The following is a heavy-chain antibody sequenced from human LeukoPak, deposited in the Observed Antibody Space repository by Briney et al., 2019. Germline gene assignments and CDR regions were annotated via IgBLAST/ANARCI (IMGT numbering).Heavy chain of an antibody. D-gene: IGHD6-13*01. J-gene: IGHJ4*02. CDR2: ITSNSGAI. CDR3: ARDMTASSWRALDY. Sequence: GGSLRLSCEASGFSFSTYSMNWVRQAPGKGLEWVSYITSNSGAIYYADSVKGRFTMFRDNAKNSLYLQMNSLRAEDTAVYYCARDMTASSWRALDYWGQGTLITVSS. V-gene: IGHV3-48*01. CDR1: GFSFSTYS.